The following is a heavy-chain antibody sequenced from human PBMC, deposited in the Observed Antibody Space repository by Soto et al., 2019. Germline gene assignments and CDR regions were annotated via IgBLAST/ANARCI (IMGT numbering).Heavy chain of an antibody. CDR3: ATGRSRGSGSYPYGMDV. Sequence: PSETLSLTCAVSGGSISSGGYSWSWIRQPPGKGLEWIGYIYHSGSTYYNPSLKSRVTISVDRSKNQFSLKLSSVTAADTAVYYCATGRSRGSGSYPYGMDVWGQGTTVTVSS. D-gene: IGHD3-10*01. CDR2: IYHSGST. CDR1: GGSISSGGYS. V-gene: IGHV4-30-2*01. J-gene: IGHJ6*02.